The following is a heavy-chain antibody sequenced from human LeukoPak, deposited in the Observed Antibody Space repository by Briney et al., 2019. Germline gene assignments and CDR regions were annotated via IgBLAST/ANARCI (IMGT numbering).Heavy chain of an antibody. Sequence: GGSLRLSCAASGFTFSDYYMSWIRQAPGKGLEWVSYISSSGSTIYYADSVKGRFTISRDNAKNSLYLQMNTLRAEDTAVYYCASRYCTDGVCQFDYWGQGTLVTVSS. D-gene: IGHD2-8*01. V-gene: IGHV3-11*04. CDR1: GFTFSDYY. CDR2: ISSSGSTI. J-gene: IGHJ4*02. CDR3: ASRYCTDGVCQFDY.